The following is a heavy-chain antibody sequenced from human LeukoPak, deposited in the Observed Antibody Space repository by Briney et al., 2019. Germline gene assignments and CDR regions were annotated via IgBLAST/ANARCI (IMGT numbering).Heavy chain of an antibody. CDR2: INHSGST. Sequence: SETLSLTCAVYGGSFSGYYWSWIRQPPGKGLEWIGEINHSGSTNYNPSLKSQVTISVDTSKNQFSLKLSSVTAADTAVYYCARVLNNSSSSRLWFDPWGQGTLVTVSS. CDR1: GGSFSGYY. J-gene: IGHJ5*02. D-gene: IGHD6-6*01. V-gene: IGHV4-34*01. CDR3: ARVLNNSSSSRLWFDP.